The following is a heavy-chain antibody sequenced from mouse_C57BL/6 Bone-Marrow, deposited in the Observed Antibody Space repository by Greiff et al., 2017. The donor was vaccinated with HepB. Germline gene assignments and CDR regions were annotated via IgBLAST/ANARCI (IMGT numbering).Heavy chain of an antibody. CDR3: ARRDYDGDWYFDV. J-gene: IGHJ1*03. CDR1: GFTFSDYG. V-gene: IGHV5-15*01. D-gene: IGHD2-4*01. CDR2: ISNLAYSI. Sequence: EVQLVESGGGLVQPGGSLKLSCAASGFTFSDYGMAWVRQAPRKGPEWVAFISNLAYSIYYADTVTGRFTIARENAKNTLYLEMSSLRSEDTAMYYCARRDYDGDWYFDVWGTGTTVTVSS.